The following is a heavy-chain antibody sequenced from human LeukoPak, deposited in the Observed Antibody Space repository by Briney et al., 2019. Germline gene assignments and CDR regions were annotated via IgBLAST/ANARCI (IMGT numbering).Heavy chain of an antibody. Sequence: PGGSLRLSCAASGFTFSSYAMSWVRQAPGKGLEWVSAISGSGGSTYYADSVKGRFTISRDNSKNTLYLQMNSLRAEDTAVYYCAKLHFWSGYYNTRNAFDIWGQGTMVTASS. CDR2: ISGSGGST. D-gene: IGHD3-3*02. V-gene: IGHV3-23*01. CDR1: GFTFSSYA. CDR3: AKLHFWSGYYNTRNAFDI. J-gene: IGHJ3*02.